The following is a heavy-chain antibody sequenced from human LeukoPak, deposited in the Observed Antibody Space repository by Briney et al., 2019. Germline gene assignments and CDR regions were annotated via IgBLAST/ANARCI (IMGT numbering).Heavy chain of an antibody. V-gene: IGHV3-30*01. Sequence: GRSLRLPCAASGFTFSSYAMHWVRQAPGKGLEWVAVISYDGSNKYYADSVKGRFTIPRDNSKNTLYLQMNSLRAEDTAVYYCARDRGYYDSLLAYWGQGTLVTVSS. CDR3: ARDRGYYDSLLAY. CDR1: GFTFSSYA. D-gene: IGHD3-22*01. CDR2: ISYDGSNK. J-gene: IGHJ4*02.